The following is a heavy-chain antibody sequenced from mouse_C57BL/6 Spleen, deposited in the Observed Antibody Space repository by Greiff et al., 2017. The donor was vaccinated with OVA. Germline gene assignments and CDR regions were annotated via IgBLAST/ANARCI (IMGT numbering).Heavy chain of an antibody. CDR1: GYTFTDYY. V-gene: IGHV1-26*01. CDR3: ARTELLRSSYFDY. J-gene: IGHJ2*01. Sequence: EVQLQQSGPELVKPGASVKISCKASGYTFTDYYMNWVKQSHGKSLEWIGDINPNNGGTSYNQKFKGKATLTVDKSSSTAYMELRSLTSEDSAVYYCARTELLRSSYFDYWGQGTTLTVSS. D-gene: IGHD1-1*01. CDR2: INPNNGGT.